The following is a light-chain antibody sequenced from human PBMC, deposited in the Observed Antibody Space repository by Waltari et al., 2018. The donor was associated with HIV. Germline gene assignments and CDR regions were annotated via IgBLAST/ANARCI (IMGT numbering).Light chain of an antibody. V-gene: IGKV3-20*01. Sequence: EVVLTQSPGTLSLSPGERANLSCRASQSLRGNYLAWYQQKPGQAPRLIIYDSSSRATGIPDRFSGSGSGTDFTLTIRKLEPDDFAVYYCQQYGTSPRTFGQGTKVEIK. CDR1: QSLRGNY. J-gene: IGKJ1*01. CDR3: QQYGTSPRT. CDR2: DSS.